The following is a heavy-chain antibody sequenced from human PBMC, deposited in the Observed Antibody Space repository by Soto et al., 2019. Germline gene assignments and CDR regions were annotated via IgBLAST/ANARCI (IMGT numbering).Heavy chain of an antibody. V-gene: IGHV1-18*01. CDR1: GYTFTSYG. J-gene: IGHJ5*02. CDR2: ISAYNGNT. Sequence: ASVKVSCKASGYTFTSYGISWVRQAPGQGLEWMGWISAYNGNTNYAQKLQGRVTMTTDTSTSTAYMELRSLRSDDTAVYYCARDPYCSGGSCYSGWPFDPWGQGTLVTVSS. CDR3: ARDPYCSGGSCYSGWPFDP. D-gene: IGHD2-15*01.